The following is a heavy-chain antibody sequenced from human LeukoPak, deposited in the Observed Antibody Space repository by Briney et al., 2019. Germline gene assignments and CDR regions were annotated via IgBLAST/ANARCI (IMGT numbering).Heavy chain of an antibody. CDR2: ISSSGSTI. J-gene: IGHJ4*02. CDR1: GFTFSSYE. D-gene: IGHD2-2*02. CDR3: ARAEYCSSTSCYMVY. Sequence: GGSLRLSCAASGFTFSSYEMNWVRQAPGKGPEWVSYISSSGSTIYYADSVKGRFTISRDNAKNSLYLQMNSLRAEDTAVYYCARAEYCSSTSCYMVYSGQGTLVTVSS. V-gene: IGHV3-48*03.